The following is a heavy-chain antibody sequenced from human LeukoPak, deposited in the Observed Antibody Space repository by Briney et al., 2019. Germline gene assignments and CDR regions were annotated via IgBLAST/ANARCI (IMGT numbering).Heavy chain of an antibody. Sequence: SETLSLTCTVSGGSISSYYWSWIRQPPGKGLEWIGYIYYSGSTNYNPSLKSRVTISVDTSKNQFSLKLSSVTAADTAVYYCARTTEGGYTYDYFYFYYMDVWGKGTTVTISS. CDR3: ARTTEGGYTYDYFYFYYMDV. V-gene: IGHV4-59*01. D-gene: IGHD5-18*01. CDR1: GGSISSYY. J-gene: IGHJ6*03. CDR2: IYYSGST.